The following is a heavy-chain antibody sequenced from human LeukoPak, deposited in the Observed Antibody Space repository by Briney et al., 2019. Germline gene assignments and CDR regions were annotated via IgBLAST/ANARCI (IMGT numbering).Heavy chain of an antibody. CDR3: ARGEDTAMVPYYYYGMDV. J-gene: IGHJ6*02. Sequence: PSETLSLTCTVSGGSISSYYWSWIRQPPGMGLEWIGYIYYSGSTNYNPSLKSRVTISVDTSKNQFSLKLSSVTAADTAVYYCARGEDTAMVPYYYYGMDVWGQGTTVTVSS. CDR1: GGSISSYY. V-gene: IGHV4-59*01. D-gene: IGHD5-18*01. CDR2: IYYSGST.